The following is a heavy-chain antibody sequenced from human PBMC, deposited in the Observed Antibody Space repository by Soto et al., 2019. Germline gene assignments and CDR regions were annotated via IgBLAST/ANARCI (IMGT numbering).Heavy chain of an antibody. Sequence: EVQLVESGGGLVQPGGSLRLSCAASGFTFSSYWMHWVRQAPGKGLVWVSRINSDGSSTSYADSVKGRFTISRDNAKNTIYLQMNSLRAEDTAVYYCARDQGLAYSSSAGGMDVWGQGTTVTVSS. CDR3: ARDQGLAYSSSAGGMDV. CDR1: GFTFSSYW. J-gene: IGHJ6*02. D-gene: IGHD6-6*01. CDR2: INSDGSST. V-gene: IGHV3-74*01.